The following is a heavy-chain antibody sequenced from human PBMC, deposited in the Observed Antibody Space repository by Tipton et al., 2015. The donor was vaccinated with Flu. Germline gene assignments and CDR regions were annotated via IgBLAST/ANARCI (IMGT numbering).Heavy chain of an antibody. D-gene: IGHD6-6*01. CDR3: ARHFMAAAPDYFDY. J-gene: IGHJ4*02. CDR1: GGSISSYY. V-gene: IGHV4-59*08. Sequence: TLSLTCTVSGGSISSYYWSWIRQPAGKGLEWIGYIYYSGSTNYNPSLKSRVTISVDTSKNQFSLKLSSVTAADTAVYYCARHFMAAAPDYFDYWGQGTLVTVSS. CDR2: IYYSGST.